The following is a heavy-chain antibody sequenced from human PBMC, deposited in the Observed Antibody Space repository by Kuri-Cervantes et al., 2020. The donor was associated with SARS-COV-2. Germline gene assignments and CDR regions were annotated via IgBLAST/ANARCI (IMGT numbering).Heavy chain of an antibody. CDR1: GYTFTGYY. CDR3: ARDAFDSSGYQLVDY. V-gene: IGHV1-18*04. D-gene: IGHD3-22*01. CDR2: SSAYNGNT. J-gene: IGHJ4*02. Sequence: ASVKVSCKASGYTFTGYYMHWVRQAPGQGLEWMGWSSAYNGNTDYAQKLQGRVTMTTDTSTSTAYMELRSLRSDDTAVYYCARDAFDSSGYQLVDYWGQGTLVTVSS.